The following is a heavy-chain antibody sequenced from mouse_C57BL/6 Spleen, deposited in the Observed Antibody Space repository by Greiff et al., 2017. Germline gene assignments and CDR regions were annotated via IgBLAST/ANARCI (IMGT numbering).Heavy chain of an antibody. CDR2: ISSGSSTI. J-gene: IGHJ4*01. CDR3: ARNWDDAMDY. D-gene: IGHD4-1*01. Sequence: DVKLVESGGGLVQPGGSLKLSCAASGFTFSDYGMHWVRQAPEKGLEWVAYISSGSSTIYYADTVKGRFTISRDNAKNTLFLQMTSLRSEDTAMYYCARNWDDAMDYWGQGTSVTVSS. V-gene: IGHV5-17*01. CDR1: GFTFSDYG.